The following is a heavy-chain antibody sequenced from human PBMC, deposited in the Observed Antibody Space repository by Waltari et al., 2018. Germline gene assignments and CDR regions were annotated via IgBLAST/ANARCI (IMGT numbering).Heavy chain of an antibody. D-gene: IGHD3-10*01. CDR1: GYTFTRYD. J-gene: IGHJ6*02. CDR2: MNPNSGNT. CDR3: ASSRITMVRGVIIKRYYYYYGMDV. Sequence: QVQLVQSVSEVKQPGASVKVSCKAPGYTFTRYDINWLRQATGQRREWIGWMNPNSGNTGYAQKFQGRVTMTRNTSISTAYMELSSLRSEDTAVYYCASSRITMVRGVIIKRYYYYYGMDVWGQGTTVTVSS. V-gene: IGHV1-8*01.